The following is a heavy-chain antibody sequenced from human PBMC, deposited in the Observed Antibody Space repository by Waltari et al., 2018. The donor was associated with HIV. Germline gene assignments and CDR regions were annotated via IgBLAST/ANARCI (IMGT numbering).Heavy chain of an antibody. V-gene: IGHV1-18*01. CDR2: SSAYKCNT. J-gene: IGHJ4*02. D-gene: IGHD6-19*01. CDR1: GYTFTSYG. Sequence: QVQLVQSGAEVKKPGASVKVSCKASGYTFTSYGISWVRQAPGQGLEWMGWSSAYKCNTHYAQKLQGRVTMTTDTSTSTAYMELRSLRSDDPAVYYCARGIPSSSGWSVSDYWGQGTLVTVSS. CDR3: ARGIPSSSGWSVSDY.